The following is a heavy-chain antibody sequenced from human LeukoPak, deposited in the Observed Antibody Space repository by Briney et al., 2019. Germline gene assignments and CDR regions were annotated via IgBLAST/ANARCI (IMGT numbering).Heavy chain of an antibody. J-gene: IGHJ4*02. CDR2: IYYSGST. D-gene: IGHD3-3*01. CDR1: GGSISSYY. V-gene: IGHV4-59*08. CDR3: ASTTIFGVVIGGYYFDY. Sequence: SETLSLTCTVSGGSISSYYWSWIRQPPGKGLEWIGYIYYSGSTNYNPSLKSRVTISVDTSKNQFSLKLSSVTAADTAVYYCASTTIFGVVIGGYYFDYWGQGTLVTVSS.